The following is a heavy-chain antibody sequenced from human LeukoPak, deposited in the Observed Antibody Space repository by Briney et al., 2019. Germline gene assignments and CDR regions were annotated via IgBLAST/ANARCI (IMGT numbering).Heavy chain of an antibody. CDR3: ARPPGLAGHYSYYYGVDV. J-gene: IGHJ6*02. Sequence: GGSLRLSCAASGFTVSNSYINWVRQAPGKGLEWVSIIYSGGSTYYADSVRGRFIISRDNSENTVYLQMNSLRAEDTAVYFCARPPGLAGHYSYYYGVDVWGQGTLVTVSS. CDR2: IYSGGST. D-gene: IGHD6-19*01. V-gene: IGHV3-66*04. CDR1: GFTVSNSY.